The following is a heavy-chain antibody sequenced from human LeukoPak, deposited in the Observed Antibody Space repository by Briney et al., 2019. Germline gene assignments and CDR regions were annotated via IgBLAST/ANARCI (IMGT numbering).Heavy chain of an antibody. Sequence: SETLSLTCAVYGGSFSGYYWSWIRQPPGKGLEWIGEINHSGSTNYNPSLKSRVTISVDTSKIQFSLKLSSVTAADTAVYYCARGLLQLDYSFDYWGQGTLVPVSS. CDR3: ARGLLQLDYSFDY. CDR2: INHSGST. D-gene: IGHD1-1*01. V-gene: IGHV4-34*01. J-gene: IGHJ4*02. CDR1: GGSFSGYY.